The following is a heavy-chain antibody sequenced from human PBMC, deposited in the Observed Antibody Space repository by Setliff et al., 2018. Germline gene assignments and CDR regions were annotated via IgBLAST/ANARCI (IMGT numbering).Heavy chain of an antibody. CDR2: IIPIFGTA. CDR3: APSHQYSSSPFDY. V-gene: IGHV1-69*06. Sequence: SVKVSCKASGGTFSSYAISWVRQAPRQGLEWMGRIIPIFGTANYAQKFQGRVTITADKSTSTAYMELSSLRSEDTAVYYCAPSHQYSSSPFDYWGQGTLVTVSS. D-gene: IGHD6-6*01. CDR1: GGTFSSYA. J-gene: IGHJ4*02.